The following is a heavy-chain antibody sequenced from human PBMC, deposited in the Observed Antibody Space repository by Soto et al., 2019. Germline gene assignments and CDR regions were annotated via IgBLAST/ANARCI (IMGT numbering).Heavy chain of an antibody. D-gene: IGHD2-2*01. J-gene: IGHJ4*02. CDR3: ERLSGTSVVPDDTDS. CDR1: GGSISSYY. V-gene: IGHV4-59*08. Sequence: PSETLSLTCTVSGGSISSYYWSWIRQPPGKGLEWIGYIYYSGSTNYNPSLKSRVTISVDTSKNQFSLKLSSVTAADTAVYYCERLSGTSVVPDDTDSWGQGTLVTASS. CDR2: IYYSGST.